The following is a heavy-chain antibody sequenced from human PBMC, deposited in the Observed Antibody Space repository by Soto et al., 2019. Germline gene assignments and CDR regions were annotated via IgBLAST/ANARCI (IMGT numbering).Heavy chain of an antibody. J-gene: IGHJ6*02. CDR1: GFTFSSYG. CDR3: PKDIEGLVRYYGMDV. V-gene: IGHV3-30*18. Sequence: GGSLRLSCAASGFTFSSYGMHWVRQAPGKGLEWVAVISYDGSNKYYADSVKGRFTISRDNSKNTLYLQMSSLRAEDTAVYYCPKDIEGLVRYYGMDVWGQGTTVTVSS. D-gene: IGHD2-15*01. CDR2: ISYDGSNK.